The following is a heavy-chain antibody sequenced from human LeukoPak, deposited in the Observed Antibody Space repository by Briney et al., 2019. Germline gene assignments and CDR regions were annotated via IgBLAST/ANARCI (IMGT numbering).Heavy chain of an antibody. D-gene: IGHD1-26*01. CDR1: GFTFSRHW. CDR3: ARLAVGAIKN. CDR2: IKQDGSEK. V-gene: IGHV3-7*01. Sequence: GGSLTLSCPASGFTFSRHWMSWLRPAPGKGLEWVADIKQDGSEKDYVDSVKGRFTISRDNAKNSLYLQMNSLRAEDTAVYYCARLAVGAIKNWGQGALVTVSS. J-gene: IGHJ1*01.